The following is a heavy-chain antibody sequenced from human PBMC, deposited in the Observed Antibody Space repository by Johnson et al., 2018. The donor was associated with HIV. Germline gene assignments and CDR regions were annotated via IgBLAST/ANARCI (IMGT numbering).Heavy chain of an antibody. CDR3: ARDLSGSSTVLSDAFDI. CDR2: ISSSGNTI. CDR1: GITFSDYY. Sequence: QVQLVESGGGLVKPGGSLRLSCAASGITFSDYYMSWIRQAPGKGLEWVSYISSSGNTIYYADSVQGRVTISRDNAKKSLYLQLNSLRAEDTAVYYCARDLSGSSTVLSDAFDIWGQGTMVTVSS. D-gene: IGHD1-26*01. J-gene: IGHJ3*02. V-gene: IGHV3-11*04.